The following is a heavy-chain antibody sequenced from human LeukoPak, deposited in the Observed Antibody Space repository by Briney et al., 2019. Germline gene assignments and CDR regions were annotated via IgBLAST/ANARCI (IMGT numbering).Heavy chain of an antibody. CDR1: GYTFTSYA. CDR3: ASIDYYDSSGYYQFDY. Sequence: GASVKVSCKASGYTFTSYAMNWVRQAPGQGLEWMGWINTNTGNPTYAQGFTGRFVFSLVTSVSTAYLQISSLKAEDTAVYYCASIDYYDSSGYYQFDYWGQGTLVTVSS. CDR2: INTNTGNP. D-gene: IGHD3-22*01. J-gene: IGHJ4*02. V-gene: IGHV7-4-1*02.